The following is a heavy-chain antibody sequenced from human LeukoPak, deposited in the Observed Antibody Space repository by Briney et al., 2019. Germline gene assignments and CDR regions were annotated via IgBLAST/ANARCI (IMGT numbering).Heavy chain of an antibody. CDR2: LSVSGANT. D-gene: IGHD3-10*01. Sequence: GGSLRLSCAASGLTLSNCAMSWVRQAPGKGLEWVSALSVSGANTYYADSVKGPFTLHREISKNTLSLQMNSLRGDDTAVYYCARDRAPHDYWGQGTLVTVSS. J-gene: IGHJ4*02. CDR1: GLTLSNCA. CDR3: ARDRAPHDY. V-gene: IGHV3-23*01.